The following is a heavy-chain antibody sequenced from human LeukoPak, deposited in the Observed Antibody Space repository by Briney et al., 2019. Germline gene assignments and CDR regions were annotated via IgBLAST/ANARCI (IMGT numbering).Heavy chain of an antibody. CDR1: GLTINGYW. CDR2: ISSDGSPP. CDR3: VRDLPHHWFDP. Sequence: AGGSLRLSCAASGLTINGYWVHWARQAPGKGLVWVSRISSDGSPPTYADSVKGRFTVSRDNAKNTVYLQMNSLRVEDTAVYYCVRDLPHHWFDPWGQGTLVIVSS. J-gene: IGHJ5*02. V-gene: IGHV3-74*01.